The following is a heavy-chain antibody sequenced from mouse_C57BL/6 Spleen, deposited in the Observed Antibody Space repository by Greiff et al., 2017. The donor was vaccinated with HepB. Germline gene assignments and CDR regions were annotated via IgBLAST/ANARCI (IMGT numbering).Heavy chain of an antibody. V-gene: IGHV1-18*01. CDR3: ARSPHYYGSSYDYFDD. D-gene: IGHD1-1*01. Sequence: VQLQQSGPELVKPGASVKIPCKASGYTFTDYNMDWVKQSHGKSLEWIGDINPNNGGTIYNQKFKGKATLTVDKSSSTAYMELRSLTSEDTAVYYCARSPHYYGSSYDYFDDWGQGTTLTVSS. CDR1: GYTFTDYN. CDR2: INPNNGGT. J-gene: IGHJ2*01.